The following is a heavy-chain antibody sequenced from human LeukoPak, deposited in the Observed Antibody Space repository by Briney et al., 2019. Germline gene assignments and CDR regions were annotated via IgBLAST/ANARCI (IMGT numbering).Heavy chain of an antibody. V-gene: IGHV3-23*01. J-gene: IGHJ4*02. Sequence: GGSLRLSCAASGFTFSSYAMSWVRQAPGKGLEWVSGISDGRAGTYYADSVRGRFTISRDNSENTLYLQMNSLRAEGTAVYYCAKDRTGTTDYWGQGTLVTVS. CDR3: AKDRTGTTDY. CDR1: GFTFSSYA. D-gene: IGHD1-1*01. CDR2: ISDGRAGT.